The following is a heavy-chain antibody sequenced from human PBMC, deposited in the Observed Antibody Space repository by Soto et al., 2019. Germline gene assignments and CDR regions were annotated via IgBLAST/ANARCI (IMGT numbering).Heavy chain of an antibody. CDR1: GFTVNSNY. D-gene: IGHD1-26*01. J-gene: IGHJ6*02. CDR3: AKGAGVILAV. CDR2: TNTGGTT. Sequence: EVQVLATGGGLIQPGGSLRLSCAASGFTVNSNYMSWVRQAPGEGLQWVSITNTGGTTYYADSVKGRFTVSRDNSKNTLYLQMNSLRAEDTAVYYCAKGAGVILAVWGQGTTVSVSS. V-gene: IGHV3-53*02.